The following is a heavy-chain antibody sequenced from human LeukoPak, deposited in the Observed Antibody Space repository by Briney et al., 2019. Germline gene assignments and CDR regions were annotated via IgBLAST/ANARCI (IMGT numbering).Heavy chain of an antibody. CDR1: GFTFSSYA. CDR3: ARATYYYDSSGSHLGY. D-gene: IGHD3-22*01. J-gene: IGHJ4*02. V-gene: IGHV3-30-3*01. Sequence: PGGSLRLSCAASGFTFSSYAMHWVRQVPGKGLEWVAVISYDGSNKYYADSVKGRFTISRDNSKNTLYLQMNSLRAEDTAVYYCARATYYYDSSGSHLGYWGQGTLVTVSS. CDR2: ISYDGSNK.